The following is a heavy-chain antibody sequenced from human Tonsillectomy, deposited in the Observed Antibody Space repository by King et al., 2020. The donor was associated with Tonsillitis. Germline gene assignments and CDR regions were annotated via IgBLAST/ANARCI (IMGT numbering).Heavy chain of an antibody. V-gene: IGHV4-4*07. D-gene: IGHD1-26*01. Sequence: LQLQESGPGLVKPSETLSLTCNVSGGSISSYYWTWIRQPAGKGLEWIGRIYTSGSTNYNPSLKSRVTMSVDTSKNQFSLNLSSVTAADTAVYCAREGSVVGRSFDYWGQGTLVTVSS. CDR1: GGSISSYY. CDR2: IYTSGST. CDR3: AREGSVVGRSFDY. J-gene: IGHJ4*02.